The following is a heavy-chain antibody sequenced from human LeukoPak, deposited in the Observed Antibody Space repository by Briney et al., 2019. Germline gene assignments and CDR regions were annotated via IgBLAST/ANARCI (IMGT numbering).Heavy chain of an antibody. CDR3: TQDPNGDYVGAFDP. Sequence: GGSLRLSCAASGFSFSSLAMTWVRQTPGKVLEWVSSITAGHYPTYCTDSVKGRFTISRDNSTNPLYLQMNSLRADDTAVYYCTQDPNGDYVGAFDPWGQETLVTVSS. J-gene: IGHJ5*02. V-gene: IGHV3-23*01. CDR2: ITAGHYPT. D-gene: IGHD4-17*01. CDR1: GFSFSSLA.